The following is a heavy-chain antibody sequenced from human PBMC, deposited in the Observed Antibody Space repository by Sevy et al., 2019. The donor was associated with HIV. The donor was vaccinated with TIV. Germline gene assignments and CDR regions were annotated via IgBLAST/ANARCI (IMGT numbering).Heavy chain of an antibody. CDR3: VKDLAYDNTYIDY. V-gene: IGHV3-23*01. CDR2: ISGSGGST. D-gene: IGHD3-22*01. CDR1: GFTFTSYA. Sequence: GGSLRLSCAVSGFTFTSYAMNWVRQAPGKGLEWVSGISGSGGSTYYADSVKGRFTVSRDNSRNTLYLQINSLRAEDTAVYYCVKDLAYDNTYIDYWGQGTLVTVSS. J-gene: IGHJ4*02.